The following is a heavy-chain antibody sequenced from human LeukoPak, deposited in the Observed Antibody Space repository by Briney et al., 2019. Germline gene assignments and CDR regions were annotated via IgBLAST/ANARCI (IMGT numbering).Heavy chain of an antibody. CDR3: AKRIQSAMAMGY. J-gene: IGHJ4*02. CDR2: ISGGGGST. CDR1: GFTFTNYA. Sequence: GGSLRLSCAASGFTFTNYAMTWVRQAPGKGLEWVSTISGGGGSTFYADSVKGRFTISRDNSKNTMYLQMNSLRAEDTAVYYCAKRIQSAMAMGYWGQGTLVTVSS. D-gene: IGHD5-18*01. V-gene: IGHV3-23*01.